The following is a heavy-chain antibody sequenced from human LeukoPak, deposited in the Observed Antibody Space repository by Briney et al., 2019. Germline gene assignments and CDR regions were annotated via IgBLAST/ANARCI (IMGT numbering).Heavy chain of an antibody. J-gene: IGHJ4*02. CDR2: IYYSGST. V-gene: IGHV4-59*12. D-gene: IGHD2-15*01. CDR3: ARGRLYIVVVVGPQIPYFDY. CDR1: GGSISSYY. Sequence: PSETLSLTCTVSGGSISSYYWSWIRQPPGKGLEWIGYIYYSGSTNYNPSLKSRVTISVDTSKNQFSLKLSSVTAADTAVYYCARGRLYIVVVVGPQIPYFDYWGQGTLVTVSS.